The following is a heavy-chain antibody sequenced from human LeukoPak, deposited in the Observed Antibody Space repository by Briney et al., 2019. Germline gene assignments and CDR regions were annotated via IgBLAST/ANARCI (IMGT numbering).Heavy chain of an antibody. CDR3: ARGRARDGSYPWFDS. CDR2: IYYGGST. J-gene: IGHJ5*01. Sequence: SETLSLTCSVSGDSIGRYYWTWIRQSPGKGLQWIGYIYYGGSTNYSPSLKRRISISVDTSTNPFSLQLRSVSAADTAIYYCARGRARDGSYPWFDSWGQGTLVTVSS. D-gene: IGHD3-16*02. CDR1: GDSIGRYY. V-gene: IGHV4-59*01.